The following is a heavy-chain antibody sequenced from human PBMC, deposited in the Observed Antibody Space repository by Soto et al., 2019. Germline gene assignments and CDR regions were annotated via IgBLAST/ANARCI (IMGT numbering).Heavy chain of an antibody. V-gene: IGHV1-3*01. Sequence: ASVKVSCRASGYTFTSYAMHWVRQAPGQRLEWMGWINAGNGNTKYSQKFQGRVTITRDTSASTAYMELSSLRSEDTAVYYCARERVAGTEMDYYYYGMDVWGQGTTVTVSS. CDR2: INAGNGNT. CDR1: GYTFTSYA. J-gene: IGHJ6*02. D-gene: IGHD6-19*01. CDR3: ARERVAGTEMDYYYYGMDV.